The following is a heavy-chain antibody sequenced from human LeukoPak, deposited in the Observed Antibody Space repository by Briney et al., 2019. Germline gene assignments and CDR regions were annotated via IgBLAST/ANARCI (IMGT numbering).Heavy chain of an antibody. CDR3: ARGIESYGDFGY. CDR2: MYNSGST. Sequence: SETLSLTCTVSGGSISGSYWSWIRQPPGKGLEWIAYMYNSGSTNYNPSLKSRVTISIDTSKNQFSLKLSSLTATDAAIYYCARGIESYGDFGYWGQGILVTVSS. CDR1: GGSISGSY. V-gene: IGHV4-59*01. J-gene: IGHJ4*02. D-gene: IGHD4-17*01.